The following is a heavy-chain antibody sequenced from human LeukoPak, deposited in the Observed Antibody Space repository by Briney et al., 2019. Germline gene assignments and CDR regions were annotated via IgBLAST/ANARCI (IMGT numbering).Heavy chain of an antibody. CDR2: INPNSGGA. CDR1: GYTFTGYY. J-gene: IGHJ5*02. V-gene: IGHV1-2*02. D-gene: IGHD2-2*01. Sequence: ASVKVSCKASGYTFTGYYMHWVRQSPGQGLEWMGWINPNSGGANYAQKFQGRVTMTRDTSISTAYMELSRLRSDDTAVYYCARDWLVVPAAGNWFDPWGQGTLVTVSS. CDR3: ARDWLVVPAAGNWFDP.